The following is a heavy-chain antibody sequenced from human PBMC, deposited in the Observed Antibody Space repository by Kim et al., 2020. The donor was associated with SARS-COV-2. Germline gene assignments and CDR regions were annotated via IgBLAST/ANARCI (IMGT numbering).Heavy chain of an antibody. D-gene: IGHD1-20*01. J-gene: IGHJ4*02. Sequence: ADSVKGRFTISRDNAKNSLYLQMNSLRAEDTAVYYCARNLTLTGTKALDYWGQGTLVTVSS. CDR3: ARNLTLTGTKALDY. V-gene: IGHV3-21*01.